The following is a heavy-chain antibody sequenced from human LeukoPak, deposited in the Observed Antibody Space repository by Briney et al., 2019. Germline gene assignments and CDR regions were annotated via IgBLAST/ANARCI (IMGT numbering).Heavy chain of an antibody. CDR2: IIPIFGTA. J-gene: IGHJ3*02. CDR1: GGTFSSYT. CDR3: ARGPPSDYDYVWGSYSSGAFDI. D-gene: IGHD3-16*01. Sequence: SVKVSCEASGGTFSSYTISWVRQAPGQGLEWMGRIIPIFGTANYAQKFQGRVTITTDESTSTAYMELSSLRSEDTAVYYCARGPPSDYDYVWGSYSSGAFDIWGQGTMVTVSS. V-gene: IGHV1-69*05.